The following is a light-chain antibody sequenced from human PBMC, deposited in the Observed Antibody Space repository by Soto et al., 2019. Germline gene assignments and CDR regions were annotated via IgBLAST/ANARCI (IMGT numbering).Light chain of an antibody. CDR1: QSVNSN. V-gene: IGKV3D-15*01. CDR2: GIS. CDR3: QQYYSIPFT. Sequence: EVVMTQSPATLSVSPGERATLSCRASQSVNSNYLAWYQQKPGQPPRLLIYGISTRATGIPDRFSASGSGTEFTLTISSLQPEDFAIYYCQQYYSIPFTFGPGTKVEI. J-gene: IGKJ3*01.